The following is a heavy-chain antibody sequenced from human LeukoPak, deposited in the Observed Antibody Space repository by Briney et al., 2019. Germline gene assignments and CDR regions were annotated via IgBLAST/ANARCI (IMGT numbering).Heavy chain of an antibody. CDR2: IYYSGST. CDR3: AREDYAFDY. D-gene: IGHD4-17*01. V-gene: IGHV4-59*01. Sequence: SVTLSLTCTVSGGSISSYYWSWIRQPPGKGLEWIGYIYYSGSTNYNPSLKSRVTISVDTSKNRFSLKLSSVTAADTAVYYCAREDYAFDYWGQGTLVTVSS. J-gene: IGHJ4*02. CDR1: GGSISSYY.